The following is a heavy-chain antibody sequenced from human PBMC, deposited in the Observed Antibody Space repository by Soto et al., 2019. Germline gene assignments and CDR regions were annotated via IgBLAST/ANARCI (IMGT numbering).Heavy chain of an antibody. CDR1: GYTFTSYG. J-gene: IGHJ6*03. Sequence: ASVKVSCKASGYTFTSYGISWVRQAPGQGLEWMGWISAYNGNTNYAQKLQSRVTMTTDTSTSTAYMELRSLRSDDTAVYYCARSLGYCSGGSCYGEPYYYYMDVWGKGTTVTVSS. V-gene: IGHV1-18*01. D-gene: IGHD2-15*01. CDR2: ISAYNGNT. CDR3: ARSLGYCSGGSCYGEPYYYYMDV.